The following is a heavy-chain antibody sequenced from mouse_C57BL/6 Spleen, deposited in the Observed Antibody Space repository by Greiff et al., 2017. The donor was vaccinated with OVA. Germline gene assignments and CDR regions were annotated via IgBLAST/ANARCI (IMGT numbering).Heavy chain of an antibody. CDR2: ISSGSSTI. CDR1: GFTFSDYG. J-gene: IGHJ4*01. CDR3: ARGPDSSGYAMDY. Sequence: DVHLVESGGGLVKPGGSLKLSCAASGFTFSDYGMHWVRQAPEKGLEWVAYISSGSSTIYYADTVKGRFTISRDNAKNTLFLQMTSLRSEDTAMYYCARGPDSSGYAMDYWGQGTSVTVSS. V-gene: IGHV5-17*01. D-gene: IGHD3-2*02.